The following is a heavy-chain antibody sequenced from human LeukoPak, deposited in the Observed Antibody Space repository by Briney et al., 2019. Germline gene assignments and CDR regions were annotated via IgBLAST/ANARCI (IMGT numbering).Heavy chain of an antibody. CDR1: GGSINSGY. CDR3: ASGYYPFEY. V-gene: IGHV4-59*01. Sequence: SETLVLTRSVSGGSINSGYWSWIRQPPGKGLEWIGLLYPSGSTNYNPSLKSRVTISVDTSRTQFSLKLSSVTAADTAVYYCASGYYPFEYWGQGTLVTVSS. J-gene: IGHJ4*02. D-gene: IGHD2/OR15-2a*01. CDR2: LYPSGST.